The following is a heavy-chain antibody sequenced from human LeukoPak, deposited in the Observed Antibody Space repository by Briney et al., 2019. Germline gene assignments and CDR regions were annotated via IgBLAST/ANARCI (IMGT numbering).Heavy chain of an antibody. CDR3: ARDQGYLDF. CDR1: GVSITSYY. V-gene: IGHV4-59*01. Sequence: SETQSLTCTVSGVSITSYYWSWIRQPPGKGLEWIGYISYSGSTNYNPSLKSRITILVDTSKNQFSLKLSSVTAADTAVYYCARDQGYLDFWGQGTLVAVSS. J-gene: IGHJ4*02. D-gene: IGHD2-15*01. CDR2: ISYSGST.